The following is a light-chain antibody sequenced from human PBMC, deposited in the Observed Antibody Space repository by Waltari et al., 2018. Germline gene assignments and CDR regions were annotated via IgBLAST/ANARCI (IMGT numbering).Light chain of an antibody. Sequence: DIQMTQSPYTLSASVGDRVIITCRASQSISNWFAWYQQKPGKAPKLLIYKASSLESGVPSRFSGSGSGTVFTLTISSLQPDDFATYNCQQYNSYSLLTFGGGTKVEIK. CDR2: KAS. CDR3: QQYNSYSLLT. V-gene: IGKV1-5*03. CDR1: QSISNW. J-gene: IGKJ4*01.